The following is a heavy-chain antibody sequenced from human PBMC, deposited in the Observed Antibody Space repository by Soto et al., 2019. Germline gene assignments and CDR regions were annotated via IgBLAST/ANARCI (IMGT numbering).Heavy chain of an antibody. V-gene: IGHV4-59*08. CDR3: ASSPDSSWSPFFD. J-gene: IGHJ4*02. Sequence: SETLSLTCTVSGGSISSYYWSWIRQPPGKGLEWIGYIYYSGSTNYNPSLKSRVTISVDTSKNQFSLKLSSVTAADTAVYYCASSPDSSWSPFFDWGQGTLVTVSS. CDR1: GGSISSYY. CDR2: IYYSGST. D-gene: IGHD6-13*01.